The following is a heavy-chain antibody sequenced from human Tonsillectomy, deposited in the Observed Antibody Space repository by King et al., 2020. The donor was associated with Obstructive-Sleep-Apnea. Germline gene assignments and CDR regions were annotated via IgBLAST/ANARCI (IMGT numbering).Heavy chain of an antibody. Sequence: VQLVESGGGLVQPGGSLRLSCAASGFTFSSYSMNWVRQAPGKGLEWVSYISSSRSTIYYADSVKGRFTISRDNAKNSLYLQMNSLRAEDTAVYFCARESRGYCSGGSCYTNWFDPWGQGTLVTASS. CDR2: ISSSRSTI. V-gene: IGHV3-48*04. CDR3: ARESRGYCSGGSCYTNWFDP. CDR1: GFTFSSYS. J-gene: IGHJ5*02. D-gene: IGHD2-15*01.